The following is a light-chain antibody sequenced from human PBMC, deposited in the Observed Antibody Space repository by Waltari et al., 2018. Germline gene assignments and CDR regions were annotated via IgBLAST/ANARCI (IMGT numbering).Light chain of an antibody. CDR2: GAS. J-gene: IGKJ1*01. V-gene: IGKV3-20*01. CDR1: QSVSSA. CDR3: QHYVKLPVT. Sequence: EIVLTQSPGTLSLSPGGSATLSCRASQSVSSALAWDQQKPGQAPRLLIYGASTRATGVPDRFSGSGSGTDFSLTISSLDPEDFAVYYCQHYVKLPVTYGQGTKVEI.